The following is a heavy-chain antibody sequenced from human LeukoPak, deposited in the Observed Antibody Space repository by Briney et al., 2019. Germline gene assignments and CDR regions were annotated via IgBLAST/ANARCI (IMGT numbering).Heavy chain of an antibody. CDR3: ARDYYGSGSRGAFDI. Sequence: SETLSLTCAVSGGSISSSNWWSWVRQPPGKGLEWIGEIYHSGSTNYNPSLKSRVTISVDKSKNQFSLKLSSVTAADTAVYYCARDYYGSGSRGAFDIWGQGTMVTVSS. V-gene: IGHV4-4*02. CDR1: GGSISSSNW. J-gene: IGHJ3*02. D-gene: IGHD3-10*01. CDR2: IYHSGST.